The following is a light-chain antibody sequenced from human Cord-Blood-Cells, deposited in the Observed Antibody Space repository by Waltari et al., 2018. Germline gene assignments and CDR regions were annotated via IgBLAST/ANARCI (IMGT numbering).Light chain of an antibody. CDR2: WAS. CDR1: QSVLYSSNNKNY. V-gene: IGKV4-1*01. CDR3: QAQNT. J-gene: IGKJ2*01. Sequence: DHVITQVPASLAFFLGQRATTNCKSSQSVLYSSNNKNYLAWYQQKPGQPPKLLIYWASTRESGVPDRFSGSGSGTDFTLTISSLQAEDVAVYYCQAQNTFGQGTKLEIK.